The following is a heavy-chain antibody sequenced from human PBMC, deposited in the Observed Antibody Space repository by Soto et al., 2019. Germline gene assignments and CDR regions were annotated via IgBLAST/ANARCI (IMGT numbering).Heavy chain of an antibody. V-gene: IGHV1-3*01. J-gene: IGHJ4*02. CDR3: ARDSSYSSGWYNY. D-gene: IGHD6-19*01. Sequence: ASVKVSCKASGYTFTGYAVHWGRQAPGQRLEWMGWINAGNGNTKYSQKFQGRVTITRDTSASTAYMELSSLRSEDTAVYYCARDSSYSSGWYNYWGQGTLVTVSS. CDR1: GYTFTGYA. CDR2: INAGNGNT.